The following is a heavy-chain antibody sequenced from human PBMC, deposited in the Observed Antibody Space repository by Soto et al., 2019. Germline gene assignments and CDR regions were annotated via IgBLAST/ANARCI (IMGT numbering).Heavy chain of an antibody. D-gene: IGHD6-6*01. J-gene: IGHJ4*02. V-gene: IGHV3-23*01. CDR1: GFTFSSYA. Sequence: WGSLRLSCAAPGFTFSSYAMSWVRQAPGKGLEWVSAISGSGGSTYYADSVKGRFTISRDNSKNTLYLQMNSLRAEDTAVYYCAKGRGIAARPVLQWDYWGQGTLVTVSS. CDR3: AKGRGIAARPVLQWDY. CDR2: ISGSGGST.